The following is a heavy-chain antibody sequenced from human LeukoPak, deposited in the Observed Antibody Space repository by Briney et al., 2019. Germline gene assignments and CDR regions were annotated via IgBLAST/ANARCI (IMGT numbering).Heavy chain of an antibody. D-gene: IGHD3-10*01. V-gene: IGHV1-18*01. CDR1: GYTFTSYG. CDR3: ARASDPYGSVRAIYYYYYYMDV. J-gene: IGHJ6*03. Sequence: ASVKVSCKASGYTFTSYGISWVRQAPGQGLGWMGWISAYNGNTNYAQKLQGRVTMTTDTSTSTAYMELRSLRSDDTAVYYCARASDPYGSVRAIYYYYYYMDVWGKGTTVTVSS. CDR2: ISAYNGNT.